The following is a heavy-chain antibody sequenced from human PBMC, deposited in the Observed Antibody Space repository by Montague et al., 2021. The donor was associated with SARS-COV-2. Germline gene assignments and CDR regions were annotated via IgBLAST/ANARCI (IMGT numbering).Heavy chain of an antibody. D-gene: IGHD3-10*01. CDR2: IYSSGRT. J-gene: IGHJ4*02. CDR1: GFTVSSNY. V-gene: IGHV3-53*01. CDR3: ARDFGESRDH. Sequence: SLRRSCAASGFTVSSNYMSWVRQAPGKGLEWVSLIYSSGRTSYADSVKGRFTMSRDNSKNTLYLQMNSLRAEDTAVYYCARDFGESRDHWGQGTLVTVSS.